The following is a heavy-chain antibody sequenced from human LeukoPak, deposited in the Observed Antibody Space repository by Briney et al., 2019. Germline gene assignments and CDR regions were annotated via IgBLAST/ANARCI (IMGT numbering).Heavy chain of an antibody. D-gene: IGHD2-15*01. V-gene: IGHV4-39*07. CDR3: ARDLKEYCSGGSCSNWFDP. J-gene: IGHJ5*02. Sequence: SETLSLTCTVSGGSISSSTYYWGWIRQPPGKGLEWIGSIYYSGSTYYNPSLKSRVTISLDTSKNQFSLKLSSVTAADTAVYYCARDLKEYCSGGSCSNWFDPWGQGTLVTVSS. CDR2: IYYSGST. CDR1: GGSISSSTYY.